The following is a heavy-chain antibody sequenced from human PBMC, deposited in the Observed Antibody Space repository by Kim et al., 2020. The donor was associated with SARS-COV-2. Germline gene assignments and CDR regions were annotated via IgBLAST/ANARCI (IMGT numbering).Heavy chain of an antibody. CDR3: ARGREAAAGTLSYWFDP. Sequence: SETLSLTCAVYGGSFSGYYWSWIRQPPGKGLEWIGEINHSGSTNYNPSLKSRVTISVDTSKNQFSLKLSSVTAADTAVYYCARGREAAAGTLSYWFDPWGQGTLVTVSS. D-gene: IGHD6-13*01. CDR2: INHSGST. CDR1: GGSFSGYY. V-gene: IGHV4-34*01. J-gene: IGHJ5*02.